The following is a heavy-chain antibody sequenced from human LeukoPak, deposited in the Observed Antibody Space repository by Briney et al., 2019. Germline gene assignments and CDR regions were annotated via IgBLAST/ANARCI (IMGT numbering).Heavy chain of an antibody. V-gene: IGHV5-51*01. J-gene: IGHJ3*02. CDR3: ARHWQPDYYGSGRDKNDAFDI. CDR2: IYPGDSDT. CDR1: GYSFTSYW. D-gene: IGHD3-10*01. Sequence: GESLKISCKGSGYSFTSYWIGWVRQMPGKGLEWMGIIYPGDSDTRYSPSFQGQVTISADKSISTAYLQWSSLKASDTAMYYRARHWQPDYYGSGRDKNDAFDIWGQGTMVTVSS.